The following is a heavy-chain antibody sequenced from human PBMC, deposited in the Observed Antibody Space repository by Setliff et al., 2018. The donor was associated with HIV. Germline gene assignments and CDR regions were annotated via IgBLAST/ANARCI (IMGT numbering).Heavy chain of an antibody. CDR1: GYTFTAYY. J-gene: IGHJ4*02. CDR2: IEPSSGGT. Sequence: ASVKVSCKASGYTFTAYYIHWVRQAPGHELQLMGRIEPSSGGTNYAQKFQGRVTMTRDTSISTAYMELSRLRSDDTAVYYCARTLPQYTNLFDYWGQGTLVTVSS. CDR3: ARTLPQYTNLFDY. D-gene: IGHD5-18*01. V-gene: IGHV1-2*06.